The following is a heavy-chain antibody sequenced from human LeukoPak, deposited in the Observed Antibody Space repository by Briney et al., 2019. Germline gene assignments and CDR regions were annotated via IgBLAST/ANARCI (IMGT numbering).Heavy chain of an antibody. CDR1: GFTFDDYA. V-gene: IGHV3-9*01. Sequence: QPGGSLRLSCAASGFTFDDYAMHWVRQAPGKGLEWVSGISWNSGSIGYADSVKGRFTISRDNAKNSLYLQMNSLRAEDTALYYCAISYYYGSGSPFDYWGQGTLVTVSS. J-gene: IGHJ4*02. CDR2: ISWNSGSI. D-gene: IGHD3-10*01. CDR3: AISYYYGSGSPFDY.